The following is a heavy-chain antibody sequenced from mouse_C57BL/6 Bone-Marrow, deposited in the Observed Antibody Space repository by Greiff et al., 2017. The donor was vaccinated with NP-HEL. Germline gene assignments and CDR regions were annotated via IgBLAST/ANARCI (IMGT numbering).Heavy chain of an antibody. D-gene: IGHD1-1*01. CDR3: TTGDYYGSSYDDY. Sequence: EVQLQQSGAELVRPGASVKLSCTASGFNIKNDYMHWVKQRPEQGLEWIGWIDPENGDTEYASKFQGKATIRADTSSNTAYLQLSSLTSEDTAVYYCTTGDYYGSSYDDYWGQGTTLTVSS. V-gene: IGHV14-4*01. J-gene: IGHJ2*01. CDR1: GFNIKNDY. CDR2: IDPENGDT.